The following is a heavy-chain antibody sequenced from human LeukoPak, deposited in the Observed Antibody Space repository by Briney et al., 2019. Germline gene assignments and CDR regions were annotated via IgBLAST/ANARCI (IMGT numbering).Heavy chain of an antibody. CDR2: INRSGST. Sequence: ASETLSLTCAVYGGSFSGYYWGWIRQPPGKGLEWIGEINRSGSTNYNPSLKSRVTISVDTSKNQFSLKLSSVTAADTAVYYCARGRGGYIWGSYRYLFDYWGQGTLVTVSS. J-gene: IGHJ4*02. D-gene: IGHD3-16*02. CDR1: GGSFSGYY. CDR3: ARGRGGYIWGSYRYLFDY. V-gene: IGHV4-34*01.